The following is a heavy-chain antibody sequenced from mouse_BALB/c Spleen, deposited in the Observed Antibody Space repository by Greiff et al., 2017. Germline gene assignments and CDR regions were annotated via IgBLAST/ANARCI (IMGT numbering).Heavy chain of an antibody. D-gene: IGHD1-1*01. CDR2: IRNKANGYTT. J-gene: IGHJ4*01. Sequence: EVMLVESGGGLVQPGGSLRLSCATSGFTFTDYYMSWVRQPPGKALEWLGFIRNKANGYTTEYSASVKGRFTISRDNSQSILYLQMNTLRAEDSATYYCARVLYYYGSSYAMDYWGQGTSVTVSS. CDR1: GFTFTDYY. CDR3: ARVLYYYGSSYAMDY. V-gene: IGHV7-3*02.